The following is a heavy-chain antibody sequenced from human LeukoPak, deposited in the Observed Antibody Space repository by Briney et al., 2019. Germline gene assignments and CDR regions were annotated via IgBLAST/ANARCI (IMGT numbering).Heavy chain of an antibody. V-gene: IGHV3-11*01. CDR3: ARARGAGPGAHFDL. CDR1: GFTFSDEY. CDR2: ISHTGSSI. J-gene: IGHJ4*02. Sequence: PGGFLRLSCAASGFTFSDEYMSWIRQAPGKGLEWISYISHTGSSIFYADSVKGRFTISRDNAKNSLYLQMDSLRAEDAAAYYCARARGAGPGAHFDLWGQGTLVTVSS. D-gene: IGHD3-10*01.